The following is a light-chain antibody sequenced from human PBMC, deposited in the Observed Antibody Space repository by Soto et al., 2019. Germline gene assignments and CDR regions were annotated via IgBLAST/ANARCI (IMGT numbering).Light chain of an antibody. CDR3: QQYGTSPYT. V-gene: IGKV3-20*01. Sequence: EIVLTQSPGTLSLSPGERATLSCRASQSVSSGYLAWYQQKPGQAPRLIISGASSRATGIPDRFSGSGSETDFTLTISSLEPEDFAAYYCQQYGTSPYTFGQGTKLEIK. J-gene: IGKJ2*01. CDR1: QSVSSGY. CDR2: GAS.